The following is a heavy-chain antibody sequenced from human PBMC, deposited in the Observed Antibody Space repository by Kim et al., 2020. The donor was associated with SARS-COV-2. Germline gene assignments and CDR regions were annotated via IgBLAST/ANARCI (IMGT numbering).Heavy chain of an antibody. CDR2: INSDGSST. V-gene: IGHV3-74*01. Sequence: GGSLRLSCAASGFTFSSYWMHWVRQAPGKGLVWVSRINSDGSSTSYADSVKGRFTISRDNAKNTLYLQMNSLRAEDTAVYYCARDRVGATRDYYYYGMDVWGQGTTVTVSS. CDR1: GFTFSSYW. D-gene: IGHD1-26*01. CDR3: ARDRVGATRDYYYYGMDV. J-gene: IGHJ6*02.